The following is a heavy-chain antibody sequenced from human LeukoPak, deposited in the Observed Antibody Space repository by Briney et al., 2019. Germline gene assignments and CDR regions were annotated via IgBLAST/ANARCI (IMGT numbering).Heavy chain of an antibody. Sequence: PGGSLRLSCTVSGLTFRNYAMTWVLQAPGKGLEWLSTVSGKGDERFYADSVKGRFTLSRDNSKNTLNLQMNSLRVEDTALYYCAKGGHYSFFDAWGQGILVTVSS. CDR3: AKGGHYSFFDA. D-gene: IGHD3-10*01. V-gene: IGHV3-23*01. J-gene: IGHJ5*02. CDR1: GLTFRNYA. CDR2: VSGKGDER.